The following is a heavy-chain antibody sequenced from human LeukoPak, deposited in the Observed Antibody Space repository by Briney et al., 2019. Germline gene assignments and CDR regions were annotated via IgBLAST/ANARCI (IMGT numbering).Heavy chain of an antibody. CDR3: AKDPAYCGGDCYPGIPHYRYNWFDP. J-gene: IGHJ5*02. V-gene: IGHV3-23*01. CDR2: ISGSGGST. Sequence: GGSLRLSCAASGFTFSNYGMSWVRQAPGKGLEWVSAISGSGGSTYYADSVKGRFTVSRDNSKNTLYLQMNSLRAEDTAVYYCAKDPAYCGGDCYPGIPHYRYNWFDPWGQGTLVTVSS. CDR1: GFTFSNYG. D-gene: IGHD2-21*02.